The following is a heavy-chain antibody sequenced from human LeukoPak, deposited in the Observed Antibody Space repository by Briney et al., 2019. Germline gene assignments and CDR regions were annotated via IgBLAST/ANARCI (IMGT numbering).Heavy chain of an antibody. J-gene: IGHJ4*02. V-gene: IGHV3-21*01. D-gene: IGHD3-22*01. CDR2: ISSSSSYI. CDR3: ARVPYYYDSSEDY. Sequence: PGGSLRLSCAASGFTFSSYSMNWVRQAPGKGLEWVSSISSSSSYIYYADSVKGRFTISRDNAKNSLYLQMNSLRAEDTAVHYCARVPYYYDSSEDYWGQGTLVTVSS. CDR1: GFTFSSYS.